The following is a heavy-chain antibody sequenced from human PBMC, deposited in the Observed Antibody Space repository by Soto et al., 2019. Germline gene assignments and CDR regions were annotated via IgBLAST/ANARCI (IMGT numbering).Heavy chain of an antibody. Sequence: SETLSLTCTVSGGSISSGDYYWSWIRQPPGKGLEWIGYIYYSGSTYYNPSLKSRVTISVDTSKNQFSLKLSSVTAADTAVYYCARVIGSGNFDYWGQGTLVTVSS. CDR1: GGSISSGDYY. CDR2: IYYSGST. D-gene: IGHD3-10*01. J-gene: IGHJ4*02. CDR3: ARVIGSGNFDY. V-gene: IGHV4-30-4*01.